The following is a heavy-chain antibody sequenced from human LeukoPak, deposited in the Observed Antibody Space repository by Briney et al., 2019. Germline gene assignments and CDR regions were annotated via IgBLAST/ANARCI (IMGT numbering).Heavy chain of an antibody. J-gene: IGHJ4*02. CDR1: GYTFTSYG. Sequence: GASVKVSCKASGYTFTSYGISWVRQAPGQGLEGMGWISAYNGNTNYAQKLQGRVTMTTDTSTSTAYMELRSLRSDDTAVYYCARTNVVVPAGTYDYWGQGTLVTVSS. CDR3: ARTNVVVPAGTYDY. V-gene: IGHV1-18*01. D-gene: IGHD2-2*01. CDR2: ISAYNGNT.